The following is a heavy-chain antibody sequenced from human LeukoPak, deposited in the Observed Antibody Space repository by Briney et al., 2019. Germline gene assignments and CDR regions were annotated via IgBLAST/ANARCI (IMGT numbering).Heavy chain of an antibody. J-gene: IGHJ3*02. CDR1: GFTSSIFW. CDR3: AKAPVGTDAFDI. CDR2: ISTDGSST. V-gene: IGHV3-74*01. Sequence: GGSLRLSCAASGFTSSIFWMHWVRQAPGKGLVWVSRISTDGSSTSYADSVKGRFTISRDNSKNTLYLQMNSLRAEDTAVYYCAKAPVGTDAFDIWGQGTMVTVSS. D-gene: IGHD2-15*01.